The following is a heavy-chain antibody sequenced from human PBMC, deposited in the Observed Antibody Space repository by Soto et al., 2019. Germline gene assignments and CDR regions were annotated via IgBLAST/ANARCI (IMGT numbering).Heavy chain of an antibody. V-gene: IGHV4-39*01. CDR3: FSSSNGAFYY. Sequence: SETLSLTCTVSGGPISTSTSYWGWIRQAQGKGRQWIGSMSYGGGTSYYTSSLKSRVAISIDKSTNQFSLNQSAVTAADTDVDYCFSSSNGAFYYWGQGTVVTVSS. CDR1: GGPISTSTSY. J-gene: IGHJ4*02. CDR2: MSYGGGTS. D-gene: IGHD2-8*01.